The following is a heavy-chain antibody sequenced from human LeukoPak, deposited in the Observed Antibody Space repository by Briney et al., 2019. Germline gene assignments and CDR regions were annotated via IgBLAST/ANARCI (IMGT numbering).Heavy chain of an antibody. Sequence: ASETLSLTCTVSGYSISSGYYWGWIRQPPGKGLEWIGSIYYSGSTYYNPSLKSRVTISVDTSKNQFSLKLSSVTAADTAVYYCARDWQQWLVRSWFWFDPWGQGTLVTVSS. CDR2: IYYSGST. J-gene: IGHJ5*02. CDR1: GYSISSGYY. CDR3: ARDWQQWLVRSWFWFDP. V-gene: IGHV4-38-2*02. D-gene: IGHD6-19*01.